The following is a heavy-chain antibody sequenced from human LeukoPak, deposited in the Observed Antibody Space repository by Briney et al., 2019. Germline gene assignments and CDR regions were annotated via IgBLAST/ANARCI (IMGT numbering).Heavy chain of an antibody. CDR3: ARLTTVTYIDY. CDR2: IYPGDSDT. D-gene: IGHD4-17*01. V-gene: IGHV5-51*01. CDR1: GYSFTSYW. Sequence: GESLKISCKGSGYSFTSYWIGWVRQMPGKGLEWMGIIYPGDSDTRYSPSFQGQVTISADKSISTAYLHWSSLKASDIAMYYCARLTTVTYIDYWGQGTLVTVSS. J-gene: IGHJ4*02.